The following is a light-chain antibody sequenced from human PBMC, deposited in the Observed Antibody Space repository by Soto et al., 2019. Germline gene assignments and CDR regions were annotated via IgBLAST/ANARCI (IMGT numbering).Light chain of an antibody. J-gene: IGKJ2*01. CDR2: GSS. CDR3: QHYGSSPYT. CDR1: PSVSSSY. V-gene: IGKV3-20*01. Sequence: EIVLTQSPGTLSLSPGEKITLSCRASPSVSSSYLAWYQQKPGQAPRLLLYGSSRRATGIPDRFSGGESGTDVTLTVSRLEPEDFAVYFCQHYGSSPYTFGQGTKLEIK.